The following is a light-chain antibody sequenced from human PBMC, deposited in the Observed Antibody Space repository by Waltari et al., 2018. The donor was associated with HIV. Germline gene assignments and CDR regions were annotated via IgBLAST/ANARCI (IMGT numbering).Light chain of an antibody. CDR3: QQTYSAPRWT. J-gene: IGKJ1*01. Sequence: DIQMTQSPSSLSASVGDRVTITCRVSQTISGYLNWYQQKPGKAPKLLIYAASSLQSGVPSRFSGSGSGTDFTLTITSLQPEDFATYYCQQTYSAPRWTFGQGTKVEIK. CDR1: QTISGY. CDR2: AAS. V-gene: IGKV1-39*01.